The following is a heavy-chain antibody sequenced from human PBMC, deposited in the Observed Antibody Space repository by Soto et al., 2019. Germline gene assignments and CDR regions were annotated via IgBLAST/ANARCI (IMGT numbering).Heavy chain of an antibody. J-gene: IGHJ5*02. V-gene: IGHV3-48*03. D-gene: IGHD3-22*01. CDR2: VSSTGSSS. CDR1: GFTFGDYE. Sequence: EVQLVESGGGLVQTGGSLRLSCAASGFTFGDYEMNWVRQAPGKGLEWVSHVSSTGSSSYYADSVKGRFTTSRDNAKNSRSRQMNSLRAEDTAVYYCARGRYYYDSSGYDLWGQGTMVTVSS. CDR3: ARGRYYYDSSGYDL.